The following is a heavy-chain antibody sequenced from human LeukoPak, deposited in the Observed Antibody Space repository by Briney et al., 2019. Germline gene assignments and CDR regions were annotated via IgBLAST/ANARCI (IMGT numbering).Heavy chain of an antibody. CDR3: ARMHYYCYMDV. Sequence: SETLSLTCAVYGGSFSGYYWSWIRQPPGKGLEGIGEINHSGSTNYNPSLKSRVTISVDTSKNQFSLKLSSVTAADTAVYYCARMHYYCYMDVWGKGTTVTVSS. V-gene: IGHV4-34*01. CDR2: INHSGST. CDR1: GGSFSGYY. J-gene: IGHJ6*03.